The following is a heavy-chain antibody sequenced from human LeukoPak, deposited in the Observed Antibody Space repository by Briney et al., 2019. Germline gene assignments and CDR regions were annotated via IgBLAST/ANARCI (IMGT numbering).Heavy chain of an antibody. D-gene: IGHD1-26*01. V-gene: IGHV4-34*01. J-gene: IGHJ3*02. CDR1: GGSFSGYY. CDR3: TRQGILGGGNPRDAFDI. CDR2: INHSGST. Sequence: PSETLSLTCAVYGGSFSGYYWSWIRQPPGKGLEWIGEINHSGSTNYNPSLKSRVTISVGTSKNQFSLKLSSVTAADTAVYYCTRQGILGGGNPRDAFDIWGQGTMVTVSS.